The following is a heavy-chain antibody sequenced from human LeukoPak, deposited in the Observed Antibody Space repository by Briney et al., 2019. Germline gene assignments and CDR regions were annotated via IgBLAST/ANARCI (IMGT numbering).Heavy chain of an antibody. CDR2: IYNSGST. CDR3: ARGWMQVEVYYYYYMDV. J-gene: IGHJ6*03. CDR1: GVSISSYY. Sequence: SETLSLTRTVSGVSISSYYWSWIRQPPGKGLEWIGYIYNSGSTNYNPPLKSRVTISVGTSKYQFSLAVSSVTAADTAVYYCARGWMQVEVYYYYYMDVWGKGTTVTVSS. V-gene: IGHV4-59*01. D-gene: IGHD5-18*01.